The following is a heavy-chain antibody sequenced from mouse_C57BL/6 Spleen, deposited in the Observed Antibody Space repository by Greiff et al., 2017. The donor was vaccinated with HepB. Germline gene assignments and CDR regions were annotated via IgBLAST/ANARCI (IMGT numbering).Heavy chain of an antibody. Sequence: EVQLQQSGAELVRPGASVKLSCTASGFNIKDDYMHWVKQRPEQGLEWIGWIDPENGDTEYASKFQGKATITADTSSNTAYLQLSSLTSEDTAVYYCTTTPPITTGFAYWGQGTLVTVSA. CDR2: IDPENGDT. V-gene: IGHV14-4*01. CDR1: GFNIKDDY. CDR3: TTTPPITTGFAY. J-gene: IGHJ3*01. D-gene: IGHD1-1*01.